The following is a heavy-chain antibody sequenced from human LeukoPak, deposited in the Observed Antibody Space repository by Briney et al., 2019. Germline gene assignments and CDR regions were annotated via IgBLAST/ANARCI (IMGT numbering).Heavy chain of an antibody. CDR2: ISPGTI. CDR3: TRDGRVAYEMDV. J-gene: IGHJ6*02. Sequence: GGSLRLSCAAPGFTFSRHPMNWVRQAPGKWLEWVSYISPGTIYYADSVKGQFTISRDNAKNSLYLQMNSLRAEDTAVYYCTRDGRVAYEMDVWGQGTTVTVSS. CDR1: GFTFSRHP. D-gene: IGHD2-15*01. V-gene: IGHV3-48*01.